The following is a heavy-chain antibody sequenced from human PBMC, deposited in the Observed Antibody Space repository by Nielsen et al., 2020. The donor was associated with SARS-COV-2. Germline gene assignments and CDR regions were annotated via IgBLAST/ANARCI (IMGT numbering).Heavy chain of an antibody. D-gene: IGHD3-3*01. V-gene: IGHV3-74*01. CDR1: GFTFSSYW. Sequence: GESLKISCAASGFTFSSYWMHWVRQAPGKGLEWVSAISGSGGSTYYADSVKGRFTISRDNAKNTLYLQMNSLRAEDTAVYYCAGEYYDFWSGYYQVNYYGMDVWGQGTTVTVSS. CDR2: ISGSGGST. CDR3: AGEYYDFWSGYYQVNYYGMDV. J-gene: IGHJ6*02.